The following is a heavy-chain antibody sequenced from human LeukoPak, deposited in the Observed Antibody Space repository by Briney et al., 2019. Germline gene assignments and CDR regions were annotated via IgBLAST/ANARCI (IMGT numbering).Heavy chain of an antibody. CDR1: GFTFSNYA. V-gene: IGHV3-23*01. CDR2: ISDSGGAT. D-gene: IGHD2-15*01. CDR3: ANRSCGGGSCNFDY. J-gene: IGHJ4*02. Sequence: PGGSLRLSCAASGFTFSNYAMSWVRQAPGKGLEWVSAISDSGGATNCADSVKGRFTISRDNSKNTLYLQMNSLRAEDTAVYYCANRSCGGGSCNFDYWGQGTLVTVSS.